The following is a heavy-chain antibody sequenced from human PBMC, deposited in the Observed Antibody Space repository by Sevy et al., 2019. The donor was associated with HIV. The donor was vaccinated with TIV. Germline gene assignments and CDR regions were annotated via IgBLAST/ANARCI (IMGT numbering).Heavy chain of an antibody. CDR2: IWYDGSNK. J-gene: IGHJ4*02. CDR3: ARVGITGTTGIDY. V-gene: IGHV3-33*01. D-gene: IGHD1-7*01. Sequence: LSLTCAASGFTFSSYGMHWVRQAPGKGLEWVAVIWYDGSNKYYADSVKGRFTISRDNSKNTLYLQMNSLRAEDTAVYYCARVGITGTTGIDYWGQGTLVTVSS. CDR1: GFTFSSYG.